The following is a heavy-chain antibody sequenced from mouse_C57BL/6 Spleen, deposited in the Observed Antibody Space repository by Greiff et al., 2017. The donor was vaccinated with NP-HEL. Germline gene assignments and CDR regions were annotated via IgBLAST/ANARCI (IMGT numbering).Heavy chain of an antibody. Sequence: VQLQQSGAELVRPGASVKLSCKASGYTFTDYYINWVKQRPGQGLEWIARIYPGSGNTYYNEKFKGQATLTAENSSSTAYMQLSSLTSEDSAGYFGASHGSSFWYFDVWGTGTTVTVSS. CDR2: IYPGSGNT. D-gene: IGHD1-1*01. J-gene: IGHJ1*03. CDR1: GYTFTDYY. V-gene: IGHV1-76*01. CDR3: ASHGSSFWYFDV.